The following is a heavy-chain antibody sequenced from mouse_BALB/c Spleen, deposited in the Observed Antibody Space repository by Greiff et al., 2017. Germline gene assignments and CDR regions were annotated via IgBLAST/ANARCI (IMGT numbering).Heavy chain of an antibody. CDR2: ISSGGGST. Sequence: EVHLVESGGGLVKPGGSLKLSCAASGFAFSSYDMSWVRQTPEKRLEWVAYISSGGGSTYYPDTVKGRFTISSDNAKNTLYLQMSSLKSEDTAMYYCASVHYYGSSCCFDYWGQGTTLTVSS. D-gene: IGHD1-1*01. V-gene: IGHV5-12-1*01. CDR1: GFAFSSYD. CDR3: ASVHYYGSSCCFDY. J-gene: IGHJ2*01.